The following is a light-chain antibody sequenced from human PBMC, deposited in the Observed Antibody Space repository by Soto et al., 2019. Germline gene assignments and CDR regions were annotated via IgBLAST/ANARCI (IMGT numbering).Light chain of an antibody. CDR2: DVS. CDR3: CSYAGSYVVI. V-gene: IGLV2-11*01. CDR1: SNDLGGYNY. Sequence: QSVLTQPRSVSGSPGQSVTISCTITSNDLGGYNYFSWYQQRPGKAPKLIIYDVSKRPSGVPDRFSGSKSGNTASLTISGLQAEDEAYYYCCSYAGSYVVIVGGGTKLTVL. J-gene: IGLJ2*01.